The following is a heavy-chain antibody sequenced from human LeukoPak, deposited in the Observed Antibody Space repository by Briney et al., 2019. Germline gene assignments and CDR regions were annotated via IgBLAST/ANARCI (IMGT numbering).Heavy chain of an antibody. CDR2: INPNSGGT. J-gene: IGHJ4*02. CDR3: ARRAAGRSYFDY. Sequence: ASVKVSCKASGYTFTGYYMHWVRQAPGQGLEWMGRINPNSGGTNYAQKFQGRVTMTRDTSISTAYMELSRLRSDDTAVHYCARRAAGRSYFDYWGQGTLVTVSS. V-gene: IGHV1-2*06. CDR1: GYTFTGYY. D-gene: IGHD2-15*01.